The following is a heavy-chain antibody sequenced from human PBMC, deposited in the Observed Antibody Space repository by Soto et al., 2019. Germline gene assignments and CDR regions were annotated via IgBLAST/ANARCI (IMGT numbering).Heavy chain of an antibody. Sequence: EVQLVESGGGLVQPGGSLRLSCAASGFTFSSYDMHWVRQATGKGLEWVSAIGTAGDTYYPGSVKGRFTISRENAKNSLYLQMNSLRAGDTAVYYCARGLPAAGILACGMDVWGQGTTVTVSS. CDR2: IGTAGDT. CDR3: ARGLPAAGILACGMDV. V-gene: IGHV3-13*04. D-gene: IGHD6-13*01. J-gene: IGHJ6*02. CDR1: GFTFSSYD.